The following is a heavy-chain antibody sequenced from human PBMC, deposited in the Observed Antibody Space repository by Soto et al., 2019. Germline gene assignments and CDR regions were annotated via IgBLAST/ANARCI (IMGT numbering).Heavy chain of an antibody. CDR2: VYNDGSA. CDR3: ARLVYDSRLNYLYFDH. V-gene: IGHV4-4*02. CDR1: GVSISSGNW. D-gene: IGHD3-22*01. Sequence: ASETLSLTCDVSGVSISSGNWWSWVRQPPGKGLELIAEVYNDGSANYHPSLESRATISVDRSKNQSSLRLSAVTAADTGKYYCARLVYDSRLNYLYFDHWGQGTLFTVSS. J-gene: IGHJ4*02.